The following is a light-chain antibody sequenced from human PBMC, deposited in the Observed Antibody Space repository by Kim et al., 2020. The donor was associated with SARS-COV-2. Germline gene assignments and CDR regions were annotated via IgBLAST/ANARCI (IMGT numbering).Light chain of an antibody. CDR3: QQCYITSFACGT. V-gene: IGKV1-39*01. Sequence: DIQMTQSPSSLSASVGDRVTITCRTTQSISSHLNWYQQKPGRAPKLLISAASTLQGGVPSRFSGSGSETDFTLTISSLQPDDFATYFCQQCYITSFACGTF. CDR1: QSISSH. J-gene: IGKJ2*02. CDR2: AAS.